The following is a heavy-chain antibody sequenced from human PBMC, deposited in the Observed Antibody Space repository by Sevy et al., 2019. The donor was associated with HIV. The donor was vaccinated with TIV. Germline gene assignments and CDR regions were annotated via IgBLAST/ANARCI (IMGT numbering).Heavy chain of an antibody. CDR3: ARDRYDSWGQNEGFDY. V-gene: IGHV1-69*13. Sequence: ASVKVSCKASGGTFSSYAISWVRQAPGQGLEWMGRIIPIFGTANYAQKFQGRVTITADESTSTAYMELSSLRSEDTAVYYCARDRYDSWGQNEGFDYWGQGTLVTVSS. CDR1: GGTFSSYA. D-gene: IGHD3-16*01. CDR2: IIPIFGTA. J-gene: IGHJ4*02.